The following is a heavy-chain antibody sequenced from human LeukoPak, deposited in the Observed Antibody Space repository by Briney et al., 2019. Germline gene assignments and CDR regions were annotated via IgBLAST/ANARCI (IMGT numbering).Heavy chain of an antibody. D-gene: IGHD6-19*01. J-gene: IGHJ4*02. CDR1: GFTFSNAW. V-gene: IGHV3-15*01. Sequence: GGSLRLSCAASGFTFSNAWMSWVRQAPGKGLKWVGRIKSKTDGGTTDYAAPVKGRFTISRDDSKNTLYLQMNSLKTEDTAVYYCAAYSSGWSPAPPDWGQGTLVTVSS. CDR2: IKSKTDGGTT. CDR3: AAYSSGWSPAPPD.